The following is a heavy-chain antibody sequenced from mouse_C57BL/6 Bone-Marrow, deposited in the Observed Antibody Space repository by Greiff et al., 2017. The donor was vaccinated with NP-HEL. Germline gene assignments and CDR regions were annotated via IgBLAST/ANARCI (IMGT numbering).Heavy chain of an antibody. CDR3: ARLGGYPYWYFDV. CDR2: INSDGGST. V-gene: IGHV5-2*01. CDR1: EYEFPSHD. D-gene: IGHD2-2*01. Sequence: VQGVESGGGLVQPGESLKLSCESNEYEFPSHDMSWVRKTPEKRLELVAAINSDGGSTYYPDTMERRFIISRDNTKKTLYLQMSSLRSEDTALYYCARLGGYPYWYFDVWGTGTTVTVSS. J-gene: IGHJ1*03.